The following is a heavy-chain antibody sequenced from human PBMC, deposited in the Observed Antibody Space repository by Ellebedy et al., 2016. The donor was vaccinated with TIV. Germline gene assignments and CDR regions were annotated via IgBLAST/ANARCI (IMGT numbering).Heavy chain of an antibody. J-gene: IGHJ2*01. CDR3: AKAEGRGYSYTVDWYFDL. D-gene: IGHD5-18*01. V-gene: IGHV1-69*13. Sequence: AASVKVSCKASGGTFSTYAISWVRQAPGQGLQWMGVVIPIFGTANYAQKFQGRVTITADESTSTAYMELSSLKSEDTAVYYCAKAEGRGYSYTVDWYFDLWGRGTLVTVSS. CDR2: VIPIFGTA. CDR1: GGTFSTYA.